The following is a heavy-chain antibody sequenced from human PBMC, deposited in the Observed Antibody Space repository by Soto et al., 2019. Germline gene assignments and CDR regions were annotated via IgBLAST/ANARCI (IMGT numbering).Heavy chain of an antibody. D-gene: IGHD6-13*01. CDR2: IDPSDSYT. Sequence: PGESLKISCKASGYSFTTYWISWVRQMPGKGLEWMGRIDPSDSYTNYSPSFQGHVTISADKSISTAYLQWSSLKASDTAMYYCARHSSSWYYYYGMDVWGQGTTVTVSS. V-gene: IGHV5-10-1*01. CDR1: GYSFTTYW. CDR3: ARHSSSWYYYYGMDV. J-gene: IGHJ6*02.